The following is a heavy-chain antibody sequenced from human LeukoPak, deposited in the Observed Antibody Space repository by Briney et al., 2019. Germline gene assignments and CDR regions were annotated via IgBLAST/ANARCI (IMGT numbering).Heavy chain of an antibody. CDR2: ISYDGSNK. D-gene: IGHD6-19*01. J-gene: IGHJ6*02. CDR1: GFTFSSCA. Sequence: GRSLRLSCAASGFTFSSCAMHWVRQAPGKGLEWVAVISYDGSNKYYADSVKGRFTISRDNSKNTLYLQMNSLRAEGTAVYYCARGTPSSSGWLYYGMDVWGQGTTVTVSS. V-gene: IGHV3-30-3*01. CDR3: ARGTPSSSGWLYYGMDV.